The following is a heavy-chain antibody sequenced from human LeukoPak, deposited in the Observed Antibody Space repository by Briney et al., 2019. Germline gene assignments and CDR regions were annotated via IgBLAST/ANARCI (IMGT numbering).Heavy chain of an antibody. CDR2: INPHSGDT. Sequence: VASVTVSCKASGYTFTGYYLLWVRQAPGQGLEWMGWINPHSGDTNYAQKFQGRVTMTRDTSISTAYMELSSLRAEDTAVYYCARVGARLGAFDIWGQGTMVTVSS. J-gene: IGHJ3*02. CDR1: GYTFTGYY. V-gene: IGHV1-2*02. D-gene: IGHD6-25*01. CDR3: ARVGARLGAFDI.